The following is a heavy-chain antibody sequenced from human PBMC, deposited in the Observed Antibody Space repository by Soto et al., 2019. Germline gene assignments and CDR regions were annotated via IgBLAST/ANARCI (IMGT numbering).Heavy chain of an antibody. CDR2: INHLTTT. Sequence: PSETLSLTWAVYGGSFSSYHWSWIRQTPGKGLEWIGEINHLTTTNYNPSLKSRVIISLDTPKNQFSLKLSSVTAADTAVYYCARGYDTALAPIFWGQGILVTSPQ. J-gene: IGHJ4*02. D-gene: IGHD5-18*01. V-gene: IGHV4-34*01. CDR3: ARGYDTALAPIF. CDR1: GGSFSSYH.